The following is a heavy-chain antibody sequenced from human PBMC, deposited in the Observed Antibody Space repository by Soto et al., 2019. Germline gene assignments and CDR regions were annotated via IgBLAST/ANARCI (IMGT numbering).Heavy chain of an antibody. V-gene: IGHV1-69*13. D-gene: IGHD6-25*01. J-gene: IGHJ6*02. CDR2: IIPIFGTA. CDR3: ARDSANDYGMDV. CDR1: GGTFSSYA. Sequence: SVKVSCKASGGTFSSYAISWVRQAPGQGLEWMGGIIPIFGTANYAQKFQGRVTITADESTSTAYMELSSLRSEDTAVYYCARDSANDYGMDVWGQGTTVTVSS.